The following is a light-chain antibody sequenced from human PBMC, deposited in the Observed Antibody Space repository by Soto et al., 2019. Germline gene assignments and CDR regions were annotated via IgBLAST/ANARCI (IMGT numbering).Light chain of an antibody. J-gene: IGKJ2*01. CDR1: DNIFTY. CDR3: QQYNLYST. V-gene: IGKV1-5*03. CDR2: EAT. Sequence: IRMTQSPSTLSASVGDRVTVTCRASDNIFTYVAWYQHRAGGAPKLLISEATTLESGVPSRFSGSGSGTEFTLTIDSLQPDDFATYYCQQYNLYSTFGQGTKLEI.